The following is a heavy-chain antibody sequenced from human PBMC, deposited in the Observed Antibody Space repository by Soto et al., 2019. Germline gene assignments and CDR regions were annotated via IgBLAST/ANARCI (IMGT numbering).Heavy chain of an antibody. J-gene: IGHJ6*02. CDR1: GFTFSSYS. CDR3: ARDRGIAARPMSYYGMDV. Sequence: PGGSLRLSCAAFGFTFSSYSMNWVRQAPGKGLEWVSSISSSSSYIYYADSVKGRFTISRDNAKNSLYLQMNSLRAEDTAVYYCARDRGIAARPMSYYGMDVWGQGTTVTVSS. D-gene: IGHD6-6*01. CDR2: ISSSSSYI. V-gene: IGHV3-21*01.